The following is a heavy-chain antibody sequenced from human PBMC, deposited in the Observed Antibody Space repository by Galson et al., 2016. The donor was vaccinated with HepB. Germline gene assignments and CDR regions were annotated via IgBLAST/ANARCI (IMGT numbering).Heavy chain of an antibody. V-gene: IGHV6-1*01. Sequence: CAISGDSVSSNSAGWYWNRQSPSRGLEWLGRTYYRSKWHFDYAESVESRISINPDTAKNQFSLQLNSVTPEDTAIYYCARSHLLGRGFGSWGQGTLVTVSS. J-gene: IGHJ4*02. D-gene: IGHD7-27*01. CDR3: ARSHLLGRGFGS. CDR2: TYYRSKWHF. CDR1: GDSVSSNSAG.